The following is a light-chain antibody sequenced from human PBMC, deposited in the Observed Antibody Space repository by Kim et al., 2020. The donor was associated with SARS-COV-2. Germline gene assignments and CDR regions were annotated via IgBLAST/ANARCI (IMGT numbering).Light chain of an antibody. Sequence: SSELTQDPAVSVALGQTVTITCRGDSLKTSYAGWSQQKAGKAPVLVIYDKNSRPSGVPDRFSGSSSGNTASLTITGAQAEDEAEYYCNSRDTTGYHVIFSGGTQLTVL. J-gene: IGLJ2*01. CDR1: SLKTSY. V-gene: IGLV3-19*01. CDR2: DKN. CDR3: NSRDTTGYHVI.